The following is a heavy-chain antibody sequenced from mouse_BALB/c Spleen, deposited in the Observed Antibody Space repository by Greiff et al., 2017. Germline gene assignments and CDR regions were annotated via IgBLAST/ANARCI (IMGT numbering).Heavy chain of an antibody. CDR3: AREGYTWFAY. CDR1: GFTFSSYG. Sequence: EVQRVESGGGLVQPGGSLKLSCAASGFTFSSYGMSWVRQTPDKRLELVATINSNGGSTYYPDSVKGRFTISRDNAKNTLYLQMSSLKSEDTAMYYCAREGYTWFAYWGQGTLVTVSA. CDR2: INSNGGST. J-gene: IGHJ3*01. V-gene: IGHV5-6-3*01. D-gene: IGHD2-14*01.